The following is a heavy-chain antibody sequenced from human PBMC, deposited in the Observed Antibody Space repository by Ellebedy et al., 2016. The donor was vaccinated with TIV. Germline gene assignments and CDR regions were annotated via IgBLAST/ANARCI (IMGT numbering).Heavy chain of an antibody. Sequence: SQTLSLTCAISGDSVSSNSAAWNWIRQSPSRGLEWLGRTYYRSKWNTDYAVSVKSRITINADTSKNHISLQLNSVTPEDTALYYCAKDLSSSSRYYGMDVWGQGTTVTVSS. J-gene: IGHJ6*02. CDR2: TYYRSKWNT. V-gene: IGHV6-1*01. D-gene: IGHD6-13*01. CDR1: GDSVSSNSAA. CDR3: AKDLSSSSRYYGMDV.